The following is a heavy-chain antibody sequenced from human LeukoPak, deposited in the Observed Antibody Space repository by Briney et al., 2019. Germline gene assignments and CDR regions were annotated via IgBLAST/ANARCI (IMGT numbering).Heavy chain of an antibody. CDR1: GFTFSNYN. V-gene: IGHV3-48*04. J-gene: IGHJ5*02. CDR3: ATDFNKVFAP. D-gene: IGHD1/OR15-1a*01. Sequence: PGGSLRLSCAASGFTFSNYNMNWVRQAPGKGLEWVSYISSSSGIIYYADSVKGRFTISRDNAKNSLYLQMDSLRVEDTAVYSCATDFNKVFAPWGQGTLVTVSS. CDR2: ISSSSGII.